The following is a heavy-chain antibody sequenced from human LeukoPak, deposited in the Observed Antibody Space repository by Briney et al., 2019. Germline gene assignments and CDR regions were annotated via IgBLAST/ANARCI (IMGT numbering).Heavy chain of an antibody. V-gene: IGHV1-3*01. Sequence: ASVKVSCKASGYTFTSYAMHWVRQAPGQRLEWMGWINARNGNTKYSQKFQGRVTITRDTSASTAYMELSSLRSEDTAVYYCARDRGRTIVVVPAAIDYWGQGTLVTVSS. CDR2: INARNGNT. D-gene: IGHD2-2*02. J-gene: IGHJ4*02. CDR3: ARDRGRTIVVVPAAIDY. CDR1: GYTFTSYA.